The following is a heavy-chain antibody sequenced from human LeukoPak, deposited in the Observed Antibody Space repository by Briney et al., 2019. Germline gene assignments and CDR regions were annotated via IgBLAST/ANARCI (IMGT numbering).Heavy chain of an antibody. V-gene: IGHV3-21*01. D-gene: IGHD3-10*01. J-gene: IGHJ4*02. CDR1: GFSFSSHA. CDR2: ISSSNSYI. Sequence: GGSLRLSCAASGFSFSSHAMTWVRQAPGKGLEWVSSISSSNSYIYYADSVKGRFTISRDNAKNSLYLQMNSLRAEDTAVYYCARDRGIADWGQGTLVTVSS. CDR3: ARDRGIAD.